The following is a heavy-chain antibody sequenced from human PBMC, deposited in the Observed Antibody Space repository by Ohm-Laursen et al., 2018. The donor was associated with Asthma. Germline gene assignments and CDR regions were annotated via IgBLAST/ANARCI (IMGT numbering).Heavy chain of an antibody. J-gene: IGHJ4*02. D-gene: IGHD6-19*01. Sequence: SLRLSCAASGFIFDDYAMHWVRQVPGKGLEWVSGISWNSGTIVQADSVKGRFTISRDNAKNTLYLQMNSLRAEDTAVYYCAKGRIAVSVEIDYWGQGTLVTVSS. V-gene: IGHV3-9*01. CDR3: AKGRIAVSVEIDY. CDR1: GFIFDDYA. CDR2: ISWNSGTI.